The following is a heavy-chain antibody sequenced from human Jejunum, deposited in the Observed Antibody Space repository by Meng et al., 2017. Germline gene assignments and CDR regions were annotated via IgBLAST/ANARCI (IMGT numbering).Heavy chain of an antibody. CDR2: IHHSGST. J-gene: IGHJ4*02. V-gene: IGHV4-34*01. CDR3: ARRIRGGSYLG. CDR1: GDSFTDYY. Sequence: QLQLLQWGAGLLKPSETLSLTCTVYGDSFTDYYWNLIRQPPGKGLEWIGEIHHSGSTNYNPSLESRVTMSGDTSRKQFSLRLSSVTAADTAVYYCARRIRGGSYLGWGQGTLVTVSS. D-gene: IGHD1-26*01.